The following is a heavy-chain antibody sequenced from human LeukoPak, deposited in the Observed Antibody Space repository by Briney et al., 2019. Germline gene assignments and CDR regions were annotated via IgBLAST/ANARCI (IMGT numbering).Heavy chain of an antibody. Sequence: GGSLRLSCAASGFTFSSYTFSTYAMSWVRQAPGKGLEWVSAVSGSGVSTYYADSVKGRFTISRDNSKNTLCLQMNGLRAEDTAVYYCAKGVEDSGIYYYYYMDVWGKGTTVTVSS. D-gene: IGHD2-15*01. CDR2: VSGSGVST. CDR1: GFTFSSYTFSTYA. V-gene: IGHV3-23*01. CDR3: AKGVEDSGIYYYYYMDV. J-gene: IGHJ6*03.